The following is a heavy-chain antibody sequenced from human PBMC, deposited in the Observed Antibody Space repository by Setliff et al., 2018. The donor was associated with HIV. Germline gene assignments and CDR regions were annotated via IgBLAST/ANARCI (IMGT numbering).Heavy chain of an antibody. Sequence: QAGGSLRLSCAASGFTFSDKSMSWVRQAPGMGLEWVSTISGSGGDTYYADSAKGRFTILRDNSKNTLYLQINTLRVEDTAVYYCTKNDFGGRWDWGQGTLVTVSS. CDR1: GFTFSDKS. CDR3: TKNDFGGRWD. D-gene: IGHD1-1*01. CDR2: ISGSGGDT. J-gene: IGHJ4*02. V-gene: IGHV3-23*01.